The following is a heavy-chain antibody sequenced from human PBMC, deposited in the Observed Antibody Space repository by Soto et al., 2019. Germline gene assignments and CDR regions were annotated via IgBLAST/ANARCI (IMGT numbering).Heavy chain of an antibody. CDR3: VRERGLSSFYGMDV. CDR2: ITSSSSNI. D-gene: IGHD3-10*01. Sequence: PGGSLRLCCEASGFTLTTYSMNWVRQASGKGLEWVSSITSSSSNIHYADSVKGRFTISRDNARNSLYLQMKSLRAEDTAVYYCVRERGLSSFYGMDVWGQGTTVTVSS. J-gene: IGHJ6*02. CDR1: GFTLTTYS. V-gene: IGHV3-21*01.